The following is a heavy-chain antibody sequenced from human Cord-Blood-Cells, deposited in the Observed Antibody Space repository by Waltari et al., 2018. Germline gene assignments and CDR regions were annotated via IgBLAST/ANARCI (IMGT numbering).Heavy chain of an antibody. CDR1: GYTLTEFS. CDR3: ATGSSSWYYFDY. Sequence: QVQLVQSGAEVKKPGASVKVSCKVSGYTLTEFSMHWVRQAPGKGLEWMGGIGPREVETIYSQKCQGRVTMTDDTSTDSAYMELSSLRSEDTYVYYCATGSSSWYYFDYWGQGTLVTVSS. CDR2: IGPREVET. V-gene: IGHV1-24*01. J-gene: IGHJ4*02. D-gene: IGHD6-13*01.